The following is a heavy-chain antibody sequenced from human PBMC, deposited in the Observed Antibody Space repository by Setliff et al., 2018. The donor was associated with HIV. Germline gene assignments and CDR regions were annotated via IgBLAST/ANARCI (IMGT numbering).Heavy chain of an antibody. D-gene: IGHD1-26*01. V-gene: IGHV5-51*01. CDR1: GYSFTNFW. Sequence: PRESLKISCEASGYSFTNFWIGWVRQMPGKGLELIGFIHPRDSDIRWSPSFQGQVTSSVDKSNNTAYLQWSRLKASDTAMYFCARRFLDYSRTWEDPSYKARLDYWGQGTLVTVSS. J-gene: IGHJ4*02. CDR2: IHPRDSDI. CDR3: ARRFLDYSRTWEDPSYKARLDY.